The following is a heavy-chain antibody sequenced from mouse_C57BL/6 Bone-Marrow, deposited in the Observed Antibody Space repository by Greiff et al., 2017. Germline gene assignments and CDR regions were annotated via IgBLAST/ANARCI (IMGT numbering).Heavy chain of an antibody. D-gene: IGHD1-1*01. CDR1: GYAFSSYW. CDR3: ARWDYGRSDY. Sequence: VQLQQSGAELVKPGASVKISCKASGYAFSSYWMNWVKQRPGKGLEWIGQIYPGDGDTNYNGKFKGKATLTADKSSSTADRQLSSLPSEDSAVYFCARWDYGRSDYWGQGTTLTVSS. CDR2: IYPGDGDT. J-gene: IGHJ2*01. V-gene: IGHV1-80*01.